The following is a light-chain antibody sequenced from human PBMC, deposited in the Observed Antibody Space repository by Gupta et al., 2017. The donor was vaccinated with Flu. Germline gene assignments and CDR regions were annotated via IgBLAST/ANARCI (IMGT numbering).Light chain of an antibody. Sequence: DIQMTQSPSSLSASVGDRVTITCRTTQSISTYLNWYQQKPGKDPKLLIYAASILPSGVPSRLSGSGAGTDFTIIISSLQHDDFATYYYKQSYSTHTWTFGHGTKVEIK. CDR2: AAS. V-gene: IGKV1-39*01. J-gene: IGKJ1*01. CDR3: KQSYSTHTWT. CDR1: QSISTY.